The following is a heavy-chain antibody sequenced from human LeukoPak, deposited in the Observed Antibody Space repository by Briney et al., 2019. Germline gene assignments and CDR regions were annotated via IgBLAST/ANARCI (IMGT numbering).Heavy chain of an antibody. CDR3: AKDGQVSSGLFDY. J-gene: IGHJ4*02. CDR1: GFTFSRYA. CDR2: ICGSGGST. D-gene: IGHD6-19*01. Sequence: PGGSLRLSCAASGFTFSRYAMSWVRQAPGKGLEWVSAICGSGGSTYYEDSVKGRCTITRDNSKNTLYLQMNSRSAEAAAALYCAKDGQVSSGLFDYWGQGTLVTVSS. V-gene: IGHV3-23*01.